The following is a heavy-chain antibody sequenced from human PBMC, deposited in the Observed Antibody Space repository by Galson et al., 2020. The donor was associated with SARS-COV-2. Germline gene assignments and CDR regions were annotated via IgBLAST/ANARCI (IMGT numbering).Heavy chain of an antibody. CDR2: MVHSGGT. V-gene: IGHV4-30-2*01. CDR3: ASRYRFDYFDS. Sequence: ASETLSLTCAVSGGSVRSGDYSWSWIRQPPKKGLEWIGYMVHSGGTYYNPSLRSRVTMSVDTSKNQFSLNLISVTAADTAVYYCASRYRFDYFDSWGQGTLVTVSS. CDR1: GGSVRSGDYS. J-gene: IGHJ4*02. D-gene: IGHD5-12*01.